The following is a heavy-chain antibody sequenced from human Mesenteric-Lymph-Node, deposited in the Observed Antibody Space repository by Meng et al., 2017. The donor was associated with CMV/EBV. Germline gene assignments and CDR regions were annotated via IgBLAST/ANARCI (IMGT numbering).Heavy chain of an antibody. D-gene: IGHD4-23*01. V-gene: IGHV3-74*01. CDR2: IDSDGSST. J-gene: IGHJ3*02. Sequence: GESLQIPRAASGFSLCSYWMHWVRPAPGKGPVWVSRIDSDGSSTDYADSVKGRFTISRDNAKNTLYLQMNSLRAEDTAVYYCARDAPVIIPDHDAFDIWGQGTMVTVSS. CDR1: GFSLCSYW. CDR3: ARDAPVIIPDHDAFDI.